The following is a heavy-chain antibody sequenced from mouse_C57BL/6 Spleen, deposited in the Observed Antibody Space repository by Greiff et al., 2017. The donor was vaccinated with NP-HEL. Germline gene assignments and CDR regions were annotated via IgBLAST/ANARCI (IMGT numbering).Heavy chain of an antibody. CDR1: GYTFTDYN. CDR3: ARWVYYGSSYYFDY. V-gene: IGHV1-22*01. D-gene: IGHD1-1*01. CDR2: INPNNGGT. Sequence: VQLQQSGPELVKPGASVKMSCKASGYTFTDYNMHWVKQSHGKSLEWIGYINPNNGGTSYNQKFKGKATLTVNKSSSTAYMELRSLTSEDSAVYYCARWVYYGSSYYFDYWGQGTTLTVSS. J-gene: IGHJ2*01.